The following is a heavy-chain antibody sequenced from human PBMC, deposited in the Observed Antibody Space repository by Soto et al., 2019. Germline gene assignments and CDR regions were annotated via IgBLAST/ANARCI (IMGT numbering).Heavy chain of an antibody. Sequence: GGSLQLSCEASGFSFSDYEMNCVRQTPGKGLEWLSCISSSGGTIKYADSVKGRLTISRDNAKNSLYLQMHSLWADDTAVYYCASDAFDKYYTFGMDVWGQGTTVTVSS. CDR1: GFSFSDYE. J-gene: IGHJ6*02. V-gene: IGHV3-48*03. CDR2: ISSSGGTI. CDR3: ASDAFDKYYTFGMDV. D-gene: IGHD3-10*01.